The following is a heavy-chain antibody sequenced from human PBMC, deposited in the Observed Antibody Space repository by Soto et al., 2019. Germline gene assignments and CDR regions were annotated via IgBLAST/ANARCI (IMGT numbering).Heavy chain of an antibody. CDR2: LNPSGSNT. CDR1: GLTLSRHA. J-gene: IGHJ4*02. V-gene: IGHV3-23*01. D-gene: IGHD2-8*01. CDR3: VPWVSAHFDY. Sequence: GPLRLSCAASGLTLSRHAMTWARQAPGKGLEWVATLNPSGSNTHYADSVKGRFTISRDNSRNTVDLQMNNLRAEDTALYYCVPWVSAHFDYWGQGTLVTVSS.